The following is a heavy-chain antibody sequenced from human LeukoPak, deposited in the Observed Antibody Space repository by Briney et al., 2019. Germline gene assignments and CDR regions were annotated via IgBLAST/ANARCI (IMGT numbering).Heavy chain of an antibody. J-gene: IGHJ4*02. CDR1: GGSISSYY. D-gene: IGHD1-26*01. CDR3: ARVLSGSYYHFDY. CDR2: IYYSGST. V-gene: IGHV4-59*12. Sequence: SETLSLTCTVSGGSISSYYWSWIRQPPGKGLEWIGSIYYSGSTYYNPSLKSRVTISVDTSKNQFSLKLSSVTAADTAVYYCARVLSGSYYHFDYWGQGTLVTVSS.